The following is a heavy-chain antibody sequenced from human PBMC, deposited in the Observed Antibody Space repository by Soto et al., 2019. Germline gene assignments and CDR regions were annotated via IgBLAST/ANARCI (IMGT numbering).Heavy chain of an antibody. CDR1: GYTFTGYY. J-gene: IGHJ5*02. D-gene: IGHD3-10*01. V-gene: IGHV1-2*04. CDR2: INPNRGGT. Sequence: GASVKVSCKASGYTFTGYYMHWVRQAPGQGLEWMGWINPNRGGTNYAQKYQGWDDITRDTSISTTYKKLNKIRSDDTAEYYSTRGKGYFYGSGSYYTIPSYNWFDPWGQGTLVTVSS. CDR3: TRGKGYFYGSGSYYTIPSYNWFDP.